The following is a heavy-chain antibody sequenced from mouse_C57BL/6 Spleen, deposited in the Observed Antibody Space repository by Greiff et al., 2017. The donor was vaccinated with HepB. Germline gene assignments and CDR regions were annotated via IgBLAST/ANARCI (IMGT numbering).Heavy chain of an antibody. J-gene: IGHJ2*01. CDR1: GYTFTSYW. Sequence: VQLQQSGAELAKPGASVKLSCKASGYTFTSYWMHWVKQSPGQGLEWIGYINPSSGYTKYNQKFKDKATLTADKSSSTAYMQLSSLTYEDSAVYYCERRDWDRNYFDYWGQGTTLTVSS. CDR2: INPSSGYT. V-gene: IGHV1-7*01. D-gene: IGHD4-1*01. CDR3: ERRDWDRNYFDY.